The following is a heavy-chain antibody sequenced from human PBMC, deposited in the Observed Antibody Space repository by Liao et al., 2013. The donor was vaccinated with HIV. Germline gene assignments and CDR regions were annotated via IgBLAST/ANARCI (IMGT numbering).Heavy chain of an antibody. CDR2: IKGSGKL. CDR1: GASINDYY. Sequence: QVQLHESGPGLVEPSGTLSLNCTVSGASINDYYWSWIRQSAGRGLEWIGHIKGSGKLNYNPSLDNRVTMSVDASRNQISLKLISVTAADTAVYFCARATYYNKFWSGRSGSDWFDPWGPGTLVAVST. D-gene: IGHD3-3*01. V-gene: IGHV4-4*07. J-gene: IGHJ5*02. CDR3: ARATYYNKFWSGRSGSDWFDP.